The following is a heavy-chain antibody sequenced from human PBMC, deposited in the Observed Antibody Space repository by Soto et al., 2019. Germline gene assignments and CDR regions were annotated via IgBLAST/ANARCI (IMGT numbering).Heavy chain of an antibody. J-gene: IGHJ4*02. CDR3: ATRPCEVNYYGVFDY. CDR2: INKDGSEK. V-gene: IGHV3-7*03. Sequence: SQSPPCNAWAGHFAKCLSTRMRHHHRKGLEWVANINKDGSEKFYVDSVKGRFTISRDNAKNSLFLQMNSLRAEDTAVYYCATRPCEVNYYGVFDYWGQGALVTVSA. CDR1: AGHFAKCL. D-gene: IGHD3-22*01.